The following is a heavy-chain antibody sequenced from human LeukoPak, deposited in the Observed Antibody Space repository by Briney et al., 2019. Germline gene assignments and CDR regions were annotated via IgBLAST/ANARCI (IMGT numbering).Heavy chain of an antibody. D-gene: IGHD1-26*01. V-gene: IGHV3-74*01. J-gene: IGHJ3*01. CDR2: INADGSGT. CDR1: GFTFSSYW. Sequence: GGSLRLSCAASGFTFSSYWMHWVRQAPGRGLVWVSRINADGSGTSYADSVKGRFTISRDNAKNSLYLQVNSLRAEDTALYYCAVGASPGAFDFWGQGTMVTVSS. CDR3: AVGASPGAFDF.